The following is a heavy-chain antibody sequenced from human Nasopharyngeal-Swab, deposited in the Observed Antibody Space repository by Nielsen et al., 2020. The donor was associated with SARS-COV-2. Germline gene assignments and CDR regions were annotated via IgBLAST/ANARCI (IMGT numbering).Heavy chain of an antibody. CDR3: ARGGAGVVASPVLGLGPFYYYHFMDV. Sequence: GSLRLSCAVYGGSFSGHQWSWVRQTPGKGLEWIGEVNHGGGTNYNPSLKSRVTISVATPKNQFSLKLTSVTAADTAVYYCARGGAGVVASPVLGLGPFYYYHFMDVWGQGTTVTVSS. D-gene: IGHD6-6*01. CDR2: VNHGGGT. V-gene: IGHV4-34*01. J-gene: IGHJ6*03. CDR1: GGSFSGHQ.